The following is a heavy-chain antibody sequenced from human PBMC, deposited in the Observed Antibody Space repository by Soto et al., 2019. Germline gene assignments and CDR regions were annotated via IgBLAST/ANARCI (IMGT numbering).Heavy chain of an antibody. Sequence: QVQLVQSGAGVRKPGSSVNVSCQASGGTFSTSAFVWVRQAPGQGLEWMGGILPIFGTANYAPKFQDRVTITADESTSTAYMELSGVRSDDTAIDYCAIGSMSRECISYSFDHWGQGTLVTVSS. CDR2: ILPIFGTA. J-gene: IGHJ4*02. V-gene: IGHV1-69*01. CDR1: GGTFSTSA. CDR3: AIGSMSRECISYSFDH. D-gene: IGHD3-22*01.